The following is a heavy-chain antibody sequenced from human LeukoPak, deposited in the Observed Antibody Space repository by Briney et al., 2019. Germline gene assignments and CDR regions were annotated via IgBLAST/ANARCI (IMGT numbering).Heavy chain of an antibody. D-gene: IGHD4-17*01. CDR2: IKQDGSQK. J-gene: IGHJ3*02. CDR3: ARDPTVTNFHDAFDI. Sequence: GGSLRLSCAASGFTFSSYWMSWVRQAPGKGLEWVATIKQDGSQKEYVDSVKGRFTISRDNAKNSLYLQMNSLRAEDTAVYYCARDPTVTNFHDAFDIWGQGIKVTVSS. V-gene: IGHV3-7*05. CDR1: GFTFSSYW.